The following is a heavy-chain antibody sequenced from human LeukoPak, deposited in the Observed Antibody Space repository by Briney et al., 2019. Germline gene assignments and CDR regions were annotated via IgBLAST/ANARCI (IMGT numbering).Heavy chain of an antibody. CDR2: IYYSGST. CDR1: GGSISSYY. V-gene: IGHV4-59*01. CDR3: ARDGPARGMDV. Sequence: SETLSLTCTVSGGSISSYYWSWIRQPPGKGLEWIGYIYYSGSTNYNPSLKSRVAISVDTSKNQFSLKLSSVTAADTAVYYCARDGPARGMDVWGQGTTVTASS. J-gene: IGHJ6*02.